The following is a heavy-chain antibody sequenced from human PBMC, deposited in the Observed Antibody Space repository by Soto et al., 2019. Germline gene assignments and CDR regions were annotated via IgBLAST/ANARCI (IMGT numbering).Heavy chain of an antibody. V-gene: IGHV1-18*04. J-gene: IGHJ6*02. CDR2: ISAYNGNT. CDR1: GYTFTSYG. D-gene: IGHD6-19*01. Sequence: GASVKVSCKASGYTFTSYGISWVRQAPGQGLEWMGWISAYNGNTNYAQELQGRVTMTTDTSTSTAYMELRSLRSDDTAVYYCARDGAGLPDYYGMDVWGQGTTVTVSS. CDR3: ARDGAGLPDYYGMDV.